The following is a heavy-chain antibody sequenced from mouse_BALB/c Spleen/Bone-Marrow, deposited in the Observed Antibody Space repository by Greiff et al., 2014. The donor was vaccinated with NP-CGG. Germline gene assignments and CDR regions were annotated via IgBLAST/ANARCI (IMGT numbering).Heavy chain of an antibody. CDR2: INSGGSYT. Sequence: VKVEESGGGLVKPGGSLKLACAASGFSFSTYAMSWVRQSPEKRLEWVATINSGGSYTYYPDTVTGRFTISRDNAKNTLYLEMSSLRSEDAAMYYCARLDSSGSNYFDYWGQGTTLTVSS. V-gene: IGHV5-9-4*01. J-gene: IGHJ2*01. D-gene: IGHD3-2*01. CDR1: GFSFSTYA. CDR3: ARLDSSGSNYFDY.